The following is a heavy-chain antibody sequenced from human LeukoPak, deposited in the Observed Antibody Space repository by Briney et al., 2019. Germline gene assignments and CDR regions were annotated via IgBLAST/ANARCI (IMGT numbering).Heavy chain of an antibody. D-gene: IGHD6-19*01. CDR1: GFTFSDYN. CDR2: ISSSGSTI. Sequence: GRSLRLSCAASGFTFSDYNMSWIRQAPGKGLEWVSYISSSGSTIYYADSVKGRFTISRDNAKNSLYLQMNSLRAEDTAVYYCAREIRGSGWYFDYWGQGTLVTVSS. CDR3: AREIRGSGWYFDY. V-gene: IGHV3-11*04. J-gene: IGHJ4*02.